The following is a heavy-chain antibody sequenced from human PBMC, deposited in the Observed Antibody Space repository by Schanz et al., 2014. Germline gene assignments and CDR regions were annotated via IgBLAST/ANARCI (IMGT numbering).Heavy chain of an antibody. CDR1: GYTFTSYG. CDR2: ISAYNGNT. D-gene: IGHD3-3*01. CDR3: SRSAGRDFWSGYYTQFDY. Sequence: QVQLVQSGAEVKKPGASVKVSCKASGYTFTSYGISWVRQAPGQGLEWMGWISAYNGNTKYPQKLQGRVTMTTDTSSSTAYMELMSLRSDDAAVYYVSRSAGRDFWSGYYTQFDYWGQGTLVTVSS. J-gene: IGHJ4*02. V-gene: IGHV1-18*01.